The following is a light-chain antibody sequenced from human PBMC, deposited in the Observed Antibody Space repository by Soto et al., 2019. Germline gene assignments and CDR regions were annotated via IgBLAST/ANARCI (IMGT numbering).Light chain of an antibody. V-gene: IGLV1-51*01. CDR3: GTWDSSLTTGRAV. Sequence: QSVLTQPPSVSAAPGQTVTVSCSGNSSNIGNSYVSWYQQFPGTAPRLLIYDDNKRPSGIRDRFSGSKSGTSATLAITGLPTGDEAVYYCGTWDSSLTTGRAVFGGGTKLTVL. CDR1: SSNIGNSY. CDR2: DDN. J-gene: IGLJ3*02.